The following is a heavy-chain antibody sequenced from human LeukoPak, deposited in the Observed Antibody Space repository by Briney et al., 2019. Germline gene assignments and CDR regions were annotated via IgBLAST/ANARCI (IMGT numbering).Heavy chain of an antibody. J-gene: IGHJ5*02. CDR1: GFTFSSYY. CDR2: IKQDGSEK. CDR3: ARDDEYCSSTSCYPNNWFDP. V-gene: IGHV3-7*01. Sequence: GGSLRLSCAASGFTFSSYYMSWVRQAPGKGLEWVANIKQDGSEKYYMDSVKGRFTISRDNAKNSLYLQMNSLRAEDTAVYYCARDDEYCSSTSCYPNNWFDPGAREPWSPSPQ. D-gene: IGHD2-2*01.